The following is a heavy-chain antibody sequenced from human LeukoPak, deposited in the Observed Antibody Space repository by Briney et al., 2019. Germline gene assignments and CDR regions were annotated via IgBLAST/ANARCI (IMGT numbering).Heavy chain of an antibody. CDR2: ISGSGGST. J-gene: IGHJ4*02. D-gene: IGHD5-18*01. CDR3: ATDSAKQDTAMAPFDY. V-gene: IGHV3-23*01. CDR1: GFTFSTYA. Sequence: GGSLRLSCAASGFTFSTYAMSWVRQAPGKGLEWVSTISGSGGSTYYADSVKGRFTISRDNSKNTLYLQMNSLRAEDTAVYYCATDSAKQDTAMAPFDYWGQGTLVTVSS.